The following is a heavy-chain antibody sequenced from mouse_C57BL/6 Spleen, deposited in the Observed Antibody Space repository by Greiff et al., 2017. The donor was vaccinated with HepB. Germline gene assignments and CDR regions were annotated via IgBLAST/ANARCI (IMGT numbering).Heavy chain of an antibody. V-gene: IGHV1-69*01. CDR3: ARSGGYDEGGYYFDY. J-gene: IGHJ2*01. D-gene: IGHD2-14*01. Sequence: QVQLQQPGAELVMPGASVKLSCKASGYTFTSYWMHWVKQRPGQGLEWIGEIDPSDSYTNYNQKFKGKSTLTVDKSSSTAYMQLSSLTSEDSAVHYWARSGGYDEGGYYFDYWGQGTTLTVSS. CDR1: GYTFTSYW. CDR2: IDPSDSYT.